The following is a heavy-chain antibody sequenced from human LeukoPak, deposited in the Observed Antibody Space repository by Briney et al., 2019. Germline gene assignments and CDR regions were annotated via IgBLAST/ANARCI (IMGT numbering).Heavy chain of an antibody. Sequence: KPGGSLRLSCAASGFTFISYAMHWVRQAPGKGLEWVAAISYDGSNKYYADSVKGRFTISRDNSKNTLYLQMNSLRAEDTAVYYCARDLGYYGSGRSYGMDVWGQGTTVTVSS. J-gene: IGHJ6*02. CDR2: ISYDGSNK. CDR1: GFTFISYA. D-gene: IGHD3-10*01. V-gene: IGHV3-30-3*01. CDR3: ARDLGYYGSGRSYGMDV.